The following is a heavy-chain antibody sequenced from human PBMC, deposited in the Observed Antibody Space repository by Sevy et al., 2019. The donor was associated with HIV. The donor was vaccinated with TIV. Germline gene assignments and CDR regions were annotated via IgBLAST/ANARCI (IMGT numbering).Heavy chain of an antibody. D-gene: IGHD3-3*01. CDR1: GFTFSSYA. V-gene: IGHV3-23*01. J-gene: IGHJ4*02. CDR3: AKGTYYDFWSGYCFPDY. Sequence: GGSLRLSCAASGFTFSSYAMSWVRQAPGKGLEWVSAISGSGGSTYYADSVKGRFTISRDNSKNTLYLQMNSLRAEETAVYYCAKGTYYDFWSGYCFPDYWGQGTLVTVSS. CDR2: ISGSGGST.